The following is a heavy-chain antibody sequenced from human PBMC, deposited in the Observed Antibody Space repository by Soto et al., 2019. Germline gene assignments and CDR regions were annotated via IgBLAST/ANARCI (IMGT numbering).Heavy chain of an antibody. D-gene: IGHD6-13*01. Sequence: ASVKVSCKASGYTFSNYGITWVRQAPGQGLEWMGWISAYTGSTNYAQSFQGRVTMTTDTSTTTGYMELRSLRSDDTALYYCARVLGYGSSWWRHSAFDSWGQGTLVTVSS. CDR1: GYTFSNYG. V-gene: IGHV1-18*01. CDR2: ISAYTGST. J-gene: IGHJ4*02. CDR3: ARVLGYGSSWWRHSAFDS.